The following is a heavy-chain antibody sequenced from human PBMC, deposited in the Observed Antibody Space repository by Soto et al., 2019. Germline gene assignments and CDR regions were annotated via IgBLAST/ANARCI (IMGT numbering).Heavy chain of an antibody. Sequence: ESGGGLVQPGGSLRLSCAASGFTFSSYWMSWVRQAPGKGLEWVANIKQDGSEKYYVDSVKGQFTISRDNAKNSLYLQMNSLRAEDTAVYYCARDLLPRGIAAAGRLYGMDVWGQGTTVTVSS. CDR1: GFTFSSYW. D-gene: IGHD6-13*01. CDR2: IKQDGSEK. V-gene: IGHV3-7*03. CDR3: ARDLLPRGIAAAGRLYGMDV. J-gene: IGHJ6*02.